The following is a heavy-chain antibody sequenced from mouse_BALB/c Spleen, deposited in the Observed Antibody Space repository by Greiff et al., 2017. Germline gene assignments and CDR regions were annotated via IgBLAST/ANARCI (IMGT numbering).Heavy chain of an antibody. Sequence: LQQPGSELVRPGASVKLSCKASGYTFTSYWMHWVKQRHGQGLEWIGNIYPGSGSTNYDEKFKSKGTLTVDTSSSTAYMHLSSLTSEDSAVYYCTRGVARAFDYWGQGTTLTVSS. CDR2: IYPGSGST. CDR1: GYTFTSYW. CDR3: TRGVARAFDY. V-gene: IGHV1S22*01. D-gene: IGHD3-1*01. J-gene: IGHJ2*01.